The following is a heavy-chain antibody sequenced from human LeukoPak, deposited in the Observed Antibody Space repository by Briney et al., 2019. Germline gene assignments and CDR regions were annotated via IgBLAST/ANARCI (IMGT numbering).Heavy chain of an antibody. J-gene: IGHJ6*02. CDR3: ARDRAVLVTIGITAYDYYYGMDV. V-gene: IGHV3-7*01. D-gene: IGHD3-16*01. CDR1: GFTFSSYW. Sequence: QPGGSLRLSCAASGFTFSSYWVSWVRQAPGKGPEWVANIKQDGSEKYYADSVRGRFTISRDNAKNSVHLEMSTLRAEDTAVYYCARDRAVLVTIGITAYDYYYGMDVWGQGTTVTVSS. CDR2: IKQDGSEK.